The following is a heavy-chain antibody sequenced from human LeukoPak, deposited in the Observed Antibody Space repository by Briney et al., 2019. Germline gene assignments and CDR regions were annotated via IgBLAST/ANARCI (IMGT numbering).Heavy chain of an antibody. CDR3: ARGRYQLHYFDY. CDR2: IYTSGST. Sequence: SETLSLTCTVSGGSISSGSYYWSWIRQPAGKGLEWIGRIYTSGSTNYNPSLKSRVTISVDTSKNQFSLKLSSVTAADTAVYYCARGRYQLHYFDYWGQGTLVTVSS. CDR1: GGSISSGSYY. J-gene: IGHJ4*02. D-gene: IGHD2-2*01. V-gene: IGHV4-61*02.